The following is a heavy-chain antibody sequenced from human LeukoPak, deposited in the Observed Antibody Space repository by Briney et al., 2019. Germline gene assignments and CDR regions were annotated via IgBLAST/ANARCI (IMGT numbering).Heavy chain of an antibody. D-gene: IGHD3-22*01. J-gene: IGHJ3*02. CDR2: ISASGGST. Sequence: GGSLRLSCAASGFTFSSFATSWVRQAPGKGLEWVSGISASGGSTYYADSAKGRFTISRDNSKNTLYLQMNSLRAEDTAVYYCAKGFYDNSASGVFDIWGQGTTVTVSS. CDR1: GFTFSSFA. V-gene: IGHV3-23*01. CDR3: AKGFYDNSASGVFDI.